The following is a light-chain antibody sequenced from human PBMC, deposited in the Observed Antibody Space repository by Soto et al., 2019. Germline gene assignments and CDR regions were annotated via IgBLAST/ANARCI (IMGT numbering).Light chain of an antibody. CDR2: RAS. Sequence: IVLTQSPGTLSLSPGERATLSCRASQSVTSSYLAWYQQKPGQAPRLLIYRASSRATGIPDRFSRSGSGTDFPLTISRLEPEDFAVYYCQHYVNLPWTFSQGTKVHIK. V-gene: IGKV3-20*01. CDR1: QSVTSSY. CDR3: QHYVNLPWT. J-gene: IGKJ1*01.